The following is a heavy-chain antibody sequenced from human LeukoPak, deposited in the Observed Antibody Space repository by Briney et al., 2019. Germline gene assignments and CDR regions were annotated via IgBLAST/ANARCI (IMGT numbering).Heavy chain of an antibody. CDR3: ARGTEQWLVLFDF. D-gene: IGHD6-19*01. CDR2: ISSSGGTI. V-gene: IGHV3-48*03. J-gene: IGHJ4*02. Sequence: GGSLRLSCAASGFAFSSYEMNWVRQAPGKGLEWVSYISSSGGTIYYADSVEGRFTISRDNAKNSLYLQMNSLRAEDTAVYYCARGTEQWLVLFDFWGQGALVTVSS. CDR1: GFAFSSYE.